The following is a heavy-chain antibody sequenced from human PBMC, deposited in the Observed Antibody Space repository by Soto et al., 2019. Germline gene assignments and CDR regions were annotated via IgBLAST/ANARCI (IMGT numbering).Heavy chain of an antibody. J-gene: IGHJ4*02. CDR2: IYYSGST. V-gene: IGHV4-59*08. Sequence: SETLSLTCTVSGGSISSYYWSWIRQPPGKGLEWIGYIYYSGSTNYNPSLKSRVTISVDTSKNQFSLKLSSVTAADTAVYYCARGWKAYSGYDLPYYFDYWGQGTLVTVSS. CDR1: GGSISSYY. CDR3: ARGWKAYSGYDLPYYFDY. D-gene: IGHD5-12*01.